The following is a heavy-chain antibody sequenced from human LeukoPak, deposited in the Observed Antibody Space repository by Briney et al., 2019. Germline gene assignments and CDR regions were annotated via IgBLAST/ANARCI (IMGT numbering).Heavy chain of an antibody. J-gene: IGHJ4*02. CDR1: GGSFSGYY. V-gene: IGHV4-34*01. CDR2: INHSGST. Sequence: PSETLSLTCAVYGGSFSGYYWSWIRQPPGKELEWIGEINHSGSTNYNPSLKSRVTISVDTSKNQFSLKLSSVTAADTAVYYCARRVLEYLTVSTYYIDYWGQGTLVTVSS. CDR3: ARRVLEYLTVSTYYIDY. D-gene: IGHD4-17*01.